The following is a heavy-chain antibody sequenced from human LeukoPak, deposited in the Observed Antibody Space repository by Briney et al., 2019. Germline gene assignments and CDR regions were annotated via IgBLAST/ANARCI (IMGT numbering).Heavy chain of an antibody. CDR2: IWYDGSNK. Sequence: SGGSLRLSCAASGFTFSNYGMHWVRQAPGKGLEWVAVIWYDGSNKYYADSVKGRLTISRDNSKNTLYLQMNSLRAEDTAVYYCAKMDDPTNYYMDVWGKGTTVTVSS. J-gene: IGHJ6*03. CDR1: GFTFSNYG. CDR3: AKMDDPTNYYMDV. V-gene: IGHV3-33*06. D-gene: IGHD5-24*01.